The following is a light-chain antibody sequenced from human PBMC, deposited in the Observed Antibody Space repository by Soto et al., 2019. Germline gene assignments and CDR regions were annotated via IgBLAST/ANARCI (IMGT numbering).Light chain of an antibody. V-gene: IGLV2-14*03. CDR1: SSDVGAYNY. CDR3: TSNTRSSPYV. J-gene: IGLJ1*01. CDR2: EVN. Sequence: QSALTQPASVSGSPGQSITISCTGTSSDVGAYNYVSWYQQHPGKAPKLMIYEVNNRPSGVSDRFSGSKSGNTASLTISGLQAEDEADCYCTSNTRSSPYVFGTGTKLTVL.